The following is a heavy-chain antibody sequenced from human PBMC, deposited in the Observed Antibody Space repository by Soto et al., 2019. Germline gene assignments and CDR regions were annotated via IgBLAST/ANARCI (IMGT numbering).Heavy chain of an antibody. CDR3: ARGRYFDWLSFDY. CDR2: IYYSGST. J-gene: IGHJ4*02. CDR1: GGSISSYY. D-gene: IGHD3-9*01. V-gene: IGHV4-59*01. Sequence: SETLSLTCTVSGGSISSYYWSWIRQPPGKGLEWIGYIYYSGSTNYNPSLKSRVTISVDTSKNQFSLELSSVTAADTAVYYCARGRYFDWLSFDYWGQGTLVTVSS.